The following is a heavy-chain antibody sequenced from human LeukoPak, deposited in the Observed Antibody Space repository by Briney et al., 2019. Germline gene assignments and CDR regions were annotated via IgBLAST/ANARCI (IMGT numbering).Heavy chain of an antibody. CDR2: IIPIFGTA. CDR1: GGTFSSYA. Sequence: SVKVSCKASGGTFSSYAISWVRQAPGQGLEWMGGIIPIFGTANYAQKFQGRVTITADESTSTAYMELSSLRSEDTAVYYCARSRPYYYGSGSYVRHNWFDPWGQGTLVTVSS. J-gene: IGHJ5*02. D-gene: IGHD3-10*01. V-gene: IGHV1-69*13. CDR3: ARSRPYYYGSGSYVRHNWFDP.